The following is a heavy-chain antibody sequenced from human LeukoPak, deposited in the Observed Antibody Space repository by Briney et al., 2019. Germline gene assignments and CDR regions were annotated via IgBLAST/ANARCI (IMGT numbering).Heavy chain of an antibody. Sequence: SETLSLNCTVPGGSIRSYYWSWIRQPAGKGLEWIGRIYTSGSTNYNSSLKSRVTMSVDTSKNQFSLKLSSVTAADTAVYYCARGDYGSGSYYNVRAFDIWGQGTMVTVSS. D-gene: IGHD3-10*01. J-gene: IGHJ3*02. V-gene: IGHV4-4*07. CDR2: IYTSGST. CDR3: ARGDYGSGSYYNVRAFDI. CDR1: GGSIRSYY.